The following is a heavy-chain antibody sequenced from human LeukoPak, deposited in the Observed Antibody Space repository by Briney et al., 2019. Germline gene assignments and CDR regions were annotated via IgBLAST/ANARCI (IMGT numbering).Heavy chain of an antibody. CDR3: AREVSGGYFDY. J-gene: IGHJ4*02. D-gene: IGHD3-10*01. CDR1: GYTFTGYY. Sequence: GASVKVSCKASGYTFTGYYMHWVRQAPGQGLEWMGRIIPILGIANYAQKFQGRVTITADKSTSTAYMELSSLRSEDTAVYYCAREVSGGYFDYWGQGALVTVSS. V-gene: IGHV1-69*04. CDR2: IIPILGIA.